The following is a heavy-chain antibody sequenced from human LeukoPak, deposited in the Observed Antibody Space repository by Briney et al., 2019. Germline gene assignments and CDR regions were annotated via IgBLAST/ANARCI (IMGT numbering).Heavy chain of an antibody. Sequence: PGGSLSLSCAASGLTFSSYAMMWVRHAPGKGGEWVSAISGSGGRTCYADGVKGWWASSTDKSEDAPYLQMNSLRAEGTAVYYCAKDLIRGYTGYAGDHWSQGILVTVSS. CDR2: ISGSGGRT. CDR3: AKDLIRGYTGYAGDH. CDR1: GLTFSSYA. J-gene: IGHJ4*02. D-gene: IGHD5-12*01. V-gene: IGHV3-23*01.